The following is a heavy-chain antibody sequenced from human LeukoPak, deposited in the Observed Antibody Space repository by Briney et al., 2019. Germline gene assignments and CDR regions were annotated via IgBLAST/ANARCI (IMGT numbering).Heavy chain of an antibody. J-gene: IGHJ4*02. Sequence: GGSLRLSCAASGFTFSSYAMSWVRQAPGKGLEWVSTVSGSGGRTYYADSVKGRFTISRDNSMSTLYLQMNRLRAEDTAVYYCAKDTYDSSGSQYFDYWGQGALVTVSS. CDR2: VSGSGGRT. D-gene: IGHD3-22*01. CDR1: GFTFSSYA. V-gene: IGHV3-23*01. CDR3: AKDTYDSSGSQYFDY.